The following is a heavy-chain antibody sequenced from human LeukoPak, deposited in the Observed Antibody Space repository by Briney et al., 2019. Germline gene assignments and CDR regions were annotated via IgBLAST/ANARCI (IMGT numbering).Heavy chain of an antibody. D-gene: IGHD3-10*01. CDR1: GGSVGSDNSY. Sequence: SETLSLTCTVSGGSVGSDNSYWNWIRQPAGKGLEWIGRIYADGSSTYNPSLKSRVTILVDTSKNQFSLRLSSMTAADTAVCYCARGYYYRTWGLGTLVTVSS. V-gene: IGHV4-61*02. J-gene: IGHJ4*02. CDR2: IYADGSS. CDR3: ARGYYYRT.